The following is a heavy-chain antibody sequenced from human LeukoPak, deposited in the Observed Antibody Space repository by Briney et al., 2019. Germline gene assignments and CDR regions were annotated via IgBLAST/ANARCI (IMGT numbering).Heavy chain of an antibody. Sequence: GGSLRLSCAASGFTFSSHAMHWVRQAPGKGLEWVAVISYDGSNKYYADSVKGRFTISRDNSKNTLYLQMNSLRAEDTAVYYCARESAPADAFDIWGQGTMVTVSS. CDR1: GFTFSSHA. CDR2: ISYDGSNK. J-gene: IGHJ3*02. CDR3: ARESAPADAFDI. V-gene: IGHV3-30*04.